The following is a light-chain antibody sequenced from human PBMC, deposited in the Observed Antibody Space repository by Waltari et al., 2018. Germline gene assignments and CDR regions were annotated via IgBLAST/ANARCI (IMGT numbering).Light chain of an antibody. J-gene: IGLJ2*01. CDR3: SSYTSSSTSVV. CDR2: DVS. V-gene: IGLV2-14*01. CDR1: SSDVGGYNY. Sequence: QSALTQPASVSGSPGQSITISCTGTSSDVGGYNYVSWYQQHPSKAPKRVISDVSKRPSGVSNRFSGSKSGNTASLTISGLQAEDEADYYCSSYTSSSTSVVFGGGTKLTVL.